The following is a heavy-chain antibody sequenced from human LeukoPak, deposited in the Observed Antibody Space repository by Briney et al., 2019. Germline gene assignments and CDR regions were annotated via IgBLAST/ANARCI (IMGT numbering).Heavy chain of an antibody. Sequence: SETLSLTCAVYGGSFSGYYWSWIRQPPGKGLEWIGEINHSGSTYYNPSLKSRVTISVDTSKNQFSLKLSSVTAADTAVYYCARGPRSEQPVAQPFDYWGQGTLVTVSS. D-gene: IGHD6-6*01. J-gene: IGHJ4*02. CDR3: ARGPRSEQPVAQPFDY. V-gene: IGHV4-34*09. CDR1: GGSFSGYY. CDR2: INHSGST.